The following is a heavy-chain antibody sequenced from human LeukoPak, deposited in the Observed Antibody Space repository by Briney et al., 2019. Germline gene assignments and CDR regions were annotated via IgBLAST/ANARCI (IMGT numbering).Heavy chain of an antibody. CDR2: ISAYNGNT. D-gene: IGHD3-22*01. CDR1: GYTFTSYG. V-gene: IGHV1-18*01. CDR3: AREGDHYYDSSGYSLRGAFDI. Sequence: GASVKVSCKASGYTFTSYGISWVRQAPGQGLEWMGWISAYNGNTNYAQKLQGRVTMTTDTSTSTAYMELRSLRSDDTAVYYCAREGDHYYDSSGYSLRGAFDIWGQGTMVTVSS. J-gene: IGHJ3*02.